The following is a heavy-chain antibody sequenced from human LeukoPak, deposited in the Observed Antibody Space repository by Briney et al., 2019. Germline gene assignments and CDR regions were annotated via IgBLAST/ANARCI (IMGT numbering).Heavy chain of an antibody. CDR3: ARRGDFWSGYRQAVDY. CDR1: GGSISSSSYY. CDR2: IYYSGST. V-gene: IGHV4-39*07. D-gene: IGHD3-3*01. Sequence: SETLSLTCTVSGGSISSSSYYWGWIRQPPGKGLEWIGSIYYSGSTNYNPSLKSRVTISVDTSKNQFSLKLSSVTAADTAVYYCARRGDFWSGYRQAVDYWGQGTLVTVSS. J-gene: IGHJ4*02.